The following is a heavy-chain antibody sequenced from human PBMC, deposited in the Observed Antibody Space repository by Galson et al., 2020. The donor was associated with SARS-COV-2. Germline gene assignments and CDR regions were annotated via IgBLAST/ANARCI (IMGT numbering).Heavy chain of an antibody. D-gene: IGHD5-12*01. Sequence: GESLKISCVASGFRFISNWMSWVRQAPGKGLQWVANIKQDGSDRYYVDSVRGRFTISSDYAKNSVYLQMNNLRADDTAVYYCARDEDGYNDVWGQGTLVAVSS. V-gene: IGHV3-7*01. CDR1: GFRFISNW. CDR3: ARDEDGYNDV. CDR2: IKQDGSDR. J-gene: IGHJ4*02.